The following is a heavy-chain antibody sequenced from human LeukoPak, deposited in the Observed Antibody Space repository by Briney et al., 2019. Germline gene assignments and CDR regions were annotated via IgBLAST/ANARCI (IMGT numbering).Heavy chain of an antibody. D-gene: IGHD3-3*01. CDR1: GFTFSDYA. V-gene: IGHV3-23*01. CDR3: ARDGRTPYYDFWSGYSLPGY. J-gene: IGHJ4*02. CDR2: ISDSGGST. Sequence: GGSLRLSCAASGFTFSDYAMSWVRQAPGKGLEWVSLISDSGGSTYFADSVKGRFTISRDDPKNTLYLHMNSLRAEDTAVYYCARDGRTPYYDFWSGYSLPGYWGQGTLVTVSS.